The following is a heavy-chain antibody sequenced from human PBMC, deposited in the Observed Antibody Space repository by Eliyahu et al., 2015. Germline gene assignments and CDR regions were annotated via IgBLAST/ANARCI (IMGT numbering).Heavy chain of an antibody. D-gene: IGHD2-15*01. CDR1: GSSLSTYS. CDR3: ARVGYCSGGSCYYYYGMDV. J-gene: IGHJ6*01. CDR2: IIPRLQTT. Sequence: EVKKPGSSVKVSCKASGSSLSTYSIAWVRQAPGQGPEWMGGIIPRLQTTNYAQKFQGRVTITADESTNTAYMELNSLRFDDTAVYYCARVGYCSGGSCYYYYGMDVWGQGTTVTVSS. V-gene: IGHV1-69*01.